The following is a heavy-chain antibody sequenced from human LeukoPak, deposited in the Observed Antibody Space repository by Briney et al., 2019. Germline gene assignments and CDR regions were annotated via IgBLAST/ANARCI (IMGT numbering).Heavy chain of an antibody. J-gene: IGHJ4*02. CDR3: AKDSKYNWNFLDY. CDR1: GFSFNDYG. V-gene: IGHV3-21*01. Sequence: GGSLRLSCAASGFSFNDYGMSWVRRGPGKGLEWVSSISSSSSYIYYADSVKGRFTISRDNAKSTLYLQMDSLRAEDTAVYYCAKDSKYNWNFLDYWGQGTLVTVSS. CDR2: ISSSSSYI. D-gene: IGHD1-7*01.